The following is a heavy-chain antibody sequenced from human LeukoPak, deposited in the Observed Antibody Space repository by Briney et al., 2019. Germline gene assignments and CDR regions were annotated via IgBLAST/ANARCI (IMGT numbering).Heavy chain of an antibody. V-gene: IGHV4-61*02. CDR1: GGSISSGSYY. CDR3: ARDRVAGSGRDYYMDV. CDR2: IYTSGST. J-gene: IGHJ6*03. D-gene: IGHD6-19*01. Sequence: SETLSLTCTVSGGSISSGSYYWSWIRQPAGKGLEWIGRIYTSGSTNYNPSLKSRVTISVDTSKNQFSLKLSSVTAADTAVYYCARDRVAGSGRDYYMDVWGKGTTVTVSS.